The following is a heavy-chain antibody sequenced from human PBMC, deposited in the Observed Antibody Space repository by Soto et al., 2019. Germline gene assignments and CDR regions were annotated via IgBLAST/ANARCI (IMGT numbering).Heavy chain of an antibody. CDR3: AKGAYCSGGRCCNYYGMDV. J-gene: IGHJ6*02. D-gene: IGHD2-15*01. CDR1: GLTFSSYA. V-gene: IGHV3-23*01. CDR2: ISGSGGST. Sequence: GGSLRLSCAASGLTFSSYAMSWVRQAPGKGLEWVSAISGSGGSTYYADSVKGRFTISRDNSKNTLYLQMNSLRAEDTAVYYCAKGAYCSGGRCCNYYGMDVWGQGTTVT.